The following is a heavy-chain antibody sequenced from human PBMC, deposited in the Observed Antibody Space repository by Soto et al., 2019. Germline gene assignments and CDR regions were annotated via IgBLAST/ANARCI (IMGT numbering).Heavy chain of an antibody. Sequence: PGGSLRLSCAASGFTFSSYAMSWVRQAPGKGLEWVSAISGSGGSTYYADSVKGRFTISRDNSKNTLYLQMNSLRAEDTAVYYCAKMGKDVLLWFGELSYWGQGTLVTVSS. CDR1: GFTFSSYA. CDR2: ISGSGGST. D-gene: IGHD3-10*01. CDR3: AKMGKDVLLWFGELSY. V-gene: IGHV3-23*01. J-gene: IGHJ4*02.